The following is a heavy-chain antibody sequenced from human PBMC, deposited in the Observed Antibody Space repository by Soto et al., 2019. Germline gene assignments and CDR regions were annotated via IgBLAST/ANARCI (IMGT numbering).Heavy chain of an antibody. CDR3: TTELPSLRGLIVYFDY. CDR2: IKSKSDGGTT. CDR1: GFTFRNAW. D-gene: IGHD3-10*01. V-gene: IGHV3-15*01. J-gene: IGHJ4*02. Sequence: EVQLVESGGGLVKPGGSLRLSCAASGFTFRNAWMSWVRQAPGKGLEWVGRIKSKSDGGTTEYAAPVKDRFIISRDDSKNTLYLQMNSLRTEDTAVYYCTTELPSLRGLIVYFDYWGQGTLVTVSS.